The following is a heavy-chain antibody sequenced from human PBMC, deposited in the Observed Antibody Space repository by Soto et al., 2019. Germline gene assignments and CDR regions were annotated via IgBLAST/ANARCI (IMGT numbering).Heavy chain of an antibody. J-gene: IGHJ6*02. D-gene: IGHD3-10*01. CDR3: VKQRGSGKTYYYNMDV. Sequence: EVQLLESGGGLVQPGGSLRLSCETSGFSFNSYAMTWVRQAPGMGLEWVAVINYNSRATFHAQSVKGRFTISRDNSRNTGFRQMDRRRAQDTAVYYCVKQRGSGKTYYYNMDVWGLGTTVIVSS. V-gene: IGHV3-23*01. CDR1: GFSFNSYA. CDR2: INYNSRAT.